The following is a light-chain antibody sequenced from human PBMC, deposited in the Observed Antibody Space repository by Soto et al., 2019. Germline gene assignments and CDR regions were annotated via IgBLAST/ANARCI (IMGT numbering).Light chain of an antibody. J-gene: IGLJ3*02. CDR1: RNDIGTYNL. Sequence: QSALTQPASVSESPGQSISISCGGGRNDIGTYNLVSWYQQHPGKAPKLIIYEGNKRPSGVSNRFSGSRSGNTASLTISGLQAEDEADYYCCSYTDGSRLLFGGGTKLPVL. CDR3: CSYTDGSRLL. V-gene: IGLV2-23*01. CDR2: EGN.